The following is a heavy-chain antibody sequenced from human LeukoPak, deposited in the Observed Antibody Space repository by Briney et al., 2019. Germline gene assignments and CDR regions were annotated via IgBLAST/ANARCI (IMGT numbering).Heavy chain of an antibody. CDR2: IYYSGST. J-gene: IGHJ6*03. V-gene: IGHV4-39*01. CDR1: GGSISSSSYY. CDR3: ARHLWFGHYYMDV. Sequence: PSETLSLTCTVSGGSISSSSYYWGWIRQPPGKGLEWIGSIYYSGSTYYNPSLKSRVTISVDTSKNQFSLKLSSVTAADTAVYYCARHLWFGHYYMDVWGKGTTVTISS. D-gene: IGHD3-10*01.